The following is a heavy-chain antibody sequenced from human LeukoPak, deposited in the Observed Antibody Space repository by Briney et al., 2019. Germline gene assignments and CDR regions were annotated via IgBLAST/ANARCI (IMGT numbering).Heavy chain of an antibody. CDR1: GYTFTNYD. Sequence: ASVKVSCKVSGYTFTNYDINWERQASGQGLEWMGWMNPNSGNTGYAQKFQGRVTMTRNIAISTAYMELSSLRSEDTAVYYCAVTRGYSGYDFRFNYWGQGTLVTVSS. D-gene: IGHD5-12*01. V-gene: IGHV1-8*01. CDR3: AVTRGYSGYDFRFNY. CDR2: MNPNSGNT. J-gene: IGHJ4*02.